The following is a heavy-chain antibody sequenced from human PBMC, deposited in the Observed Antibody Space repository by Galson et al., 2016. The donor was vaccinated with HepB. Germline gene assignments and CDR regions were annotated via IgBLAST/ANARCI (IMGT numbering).Heavy chain of an antibody. CDR3: ARDLRGTIRFFDWSTHFDS. V-gene: IGHV3-21*01. J-gene: IGHJ4*02. D-gene: IGHD3-9*01. CDR2: ISGTSTYI. CDR1: GFTFNTYS. Sequence: SLRLSCAASGFTFNTYSMNWVRQAPGKGLEWVSSISGTSTYIYYADSVKGRFTISRDNAKNSLYLQMNNVRAEDTAVYYCARDLRGTIRFFDWSTHFDSWGQGTLVTVSS.